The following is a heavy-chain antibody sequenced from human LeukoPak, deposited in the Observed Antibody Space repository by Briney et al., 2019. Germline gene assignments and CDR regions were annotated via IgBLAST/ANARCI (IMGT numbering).Heavy chain of an antibody. V-gene: IGHV3-11*06. CDR3: ARDHNYAIDN. J-gene: IGHJ4*02. D-gene: IGHD1-1*01. CDR1: GVPFIVYS. CDR2: IGISSGNT. Sequence: GGSLRLSCAASGVPFIVYSMNWVRLAPGKGLEWISYIGISSGNTKYADPVKGRFTISRDYAKNSQYLQMNSLRVKDTAVYFSARDHNYAIDNWGQGTLVTVPS.